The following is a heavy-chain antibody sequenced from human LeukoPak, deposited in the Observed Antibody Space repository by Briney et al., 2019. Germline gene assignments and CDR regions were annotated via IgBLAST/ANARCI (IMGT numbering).Heavy chain of an antibody. J-gene: IGHJ4*02. CDR2: INPNSGGT. D-gene: IGHD1-26*01. V-gene: IGHV1-2*02. CDR1: GYTFNGYF. CDR3: ARGSYYHPEY. Sequence: PSVTLSCKASGYTFNGYFMHWVRLAPGQGLEWMGWINPNSGGTNYAQKFQGSVTMTRDTSISTVYVELSRLRSDDTAVYYCARGSYYHPEYWGQAAMATASS.